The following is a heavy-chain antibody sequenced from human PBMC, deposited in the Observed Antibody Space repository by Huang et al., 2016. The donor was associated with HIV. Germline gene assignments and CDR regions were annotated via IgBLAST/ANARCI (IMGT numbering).Heavy chain of an antibody. CDR1: GVSFGVYY. CDR3: ARDGPERSSGNYGASDY. V-gene: IGHV4-34*01. J-gene: IGHJ4*02. Sequence: QVQLQQWGAGLLKPSETLSLPCAVYGVSFGVYYWGWIRQPPGKGLGGMGEIKEGGSTNYTPSRKSRVTGSVDTSKNQFSLGLGSVTAADTAVYYCARDGPERSSGNYGASDYWGQGTLVTVSS. D-gene: IGHD1-26*01. CDR2: IKEGGST.